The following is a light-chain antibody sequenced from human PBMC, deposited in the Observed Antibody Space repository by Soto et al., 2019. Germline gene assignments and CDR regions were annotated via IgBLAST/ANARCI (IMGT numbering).Light chain of an antibody. CDR1: QYIGSN. CDR3: EQYNNWPIT. V-gene: IGKV3-15*01. CDR2: GAS. J-gene: IGKJ5*01. Sequence: EIVMTQSPATLSVSPGARAPLSCRASQYIGSNLAWYQQKPGQAPRLLIYGASTRATGIPARFSGSGSGTEFTLTISSLQSEDFAVYYCEQYNNWPITFGQGTRLEI.